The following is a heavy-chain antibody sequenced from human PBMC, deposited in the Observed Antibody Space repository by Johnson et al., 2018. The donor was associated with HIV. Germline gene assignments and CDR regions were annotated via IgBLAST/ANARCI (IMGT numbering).Heavy chain of an antibody. CDR2: IYSGGST. V-gene: IGHV3-NL1*01. D-gene: IGHD6-19*01. J-gene: IGHJ3*01. Sequence: QLVESGGGVVQPGRSLRLSCAASGFTFSSYPMHWVRQAPGKGLEWVSVIYSGGSTYYAASVKGRFTISRDNSKNTLDLQMDSLRTDDTAVYYCARDRIQQWFFVGTFDLWGQGTMVTVSS. CDR1: GFTFSSYP. CDR3: ARDRIQQWFFVGTFDL.